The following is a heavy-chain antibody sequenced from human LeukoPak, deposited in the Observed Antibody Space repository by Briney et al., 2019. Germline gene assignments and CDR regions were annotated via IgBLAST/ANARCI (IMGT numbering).Heavy chain of an antibody. D-gene: IGHD5-12*01. CDR2: INPNSGGT. CDR3: ARPFSGYDPNWFDP. Sequence: GASVKVSCKASGYTFTGYYMHWVRQAPGQGLEWMGWINPNSGGTNYAQKFQGRVTMTRDTSISTAYMELSRLRSDDTAVYYCARPFSGYDPNWFDPWGQGTLVTVSS. CDR1: GYTFTGYY. V-gene: IGHV1-2*02. J-gene: IGHJ5*02.